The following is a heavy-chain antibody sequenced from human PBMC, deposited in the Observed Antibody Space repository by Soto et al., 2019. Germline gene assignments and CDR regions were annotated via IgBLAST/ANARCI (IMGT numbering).Heavy chain of an antibody. CDR1: GGSISSYY. V-gene: IGHV4-59*12. D-gene: IGHD3-10*01. J-gene: IGHJ5*02. CDR3: ARVAPSGGSVPRFDP. Sequence: SETLSLTCTVSGGSISSYYWSWIRQPPGKGLEWIGYIYYIGSTYYNPSLKSRVTISVDTSKNQFSLKLSSVTAADTAVYYCARVAPSGGSVPRFDPWGQGTLVTVSS. CDR2: IYYIGST.